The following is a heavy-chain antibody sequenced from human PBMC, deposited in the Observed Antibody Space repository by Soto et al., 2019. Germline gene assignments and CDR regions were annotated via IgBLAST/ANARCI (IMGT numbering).Heavy chain of an antibody. CDR2: ISAYNGNT. D-gene: IGHD2-15*01. CDR3: ARDQGRYCTGSRCYWALDY. Sequence: GSVKMSCKASGYNFTNYSISWVRRAPGHGLEWMGYISAYNGNTNYVQRFQGRVSMTTDTSTSTAYMEVRSLRSDDTAVYYCARDQGRYCTGSRCYWALDYWGQGTLVPVSS. CDR1: GYNFTNYS. V-gene: IGHV1-18*04. J-gene: IGHJ4*02.